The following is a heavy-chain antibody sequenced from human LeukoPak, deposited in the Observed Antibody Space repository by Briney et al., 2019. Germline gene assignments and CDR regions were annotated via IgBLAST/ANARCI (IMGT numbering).Heavy chain of an antibody. Sequence: QSGGSLRLSCGASGFTFSTSAMNWIRQAPGKGLEWLAYFGSTGTIHYADSLRGRFTISRDNAEMSLFLQMNSLRVDDTAVYYCARSNGLRYFDRWGQGTLVTVSS. V-gene: IGHV3-48*03. D-gene: IGHD4-11*01. J-gene: IGHJ4*02. CDR3: ARSNGLRYFDR. CDR1: GFTFSTSA. CDR2: FGSTGTI.